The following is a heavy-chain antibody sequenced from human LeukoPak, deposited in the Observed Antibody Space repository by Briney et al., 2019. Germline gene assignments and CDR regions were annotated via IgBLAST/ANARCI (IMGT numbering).Heavy chain of an antibody. J-gene: IGHJ4*02. CDR3: ARGGGAGTLFDY. Sequence: SETLSLTCTVSGGSISSYYWSWIRQPPGKGLECIGYIYYSGSTNYNPSLKSRVTISVDTSKNQFSLKLSSVTAADTAVYYCARGGGAGTLFDYWGQGTLVTVSS. D-gene: IGHD6-19*01. CDR2: IYYSGST. V-gene: IGHV4-59*01. CDR1: GGSISSYY.